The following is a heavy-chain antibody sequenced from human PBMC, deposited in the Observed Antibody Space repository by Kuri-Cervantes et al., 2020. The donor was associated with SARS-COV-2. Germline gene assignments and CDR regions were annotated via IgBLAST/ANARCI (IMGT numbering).Heavy chain of an antibody. Sequence: GGSLRLSCTASGFTFVDYAVNWVRQAPGKGLEWVGRVRGKANNYATAYAASVKGRFTLSRDDSKNMAYLQMNSLKTEDTAVYYCTTLIDYWGQGALVTVSS. CDR3: TTLIDY. CDR1: GFTFVDYA. V-gene: IGHV3-73*01. J-gene: IGHJ4*02. CDR2: VRGKANNYAT.